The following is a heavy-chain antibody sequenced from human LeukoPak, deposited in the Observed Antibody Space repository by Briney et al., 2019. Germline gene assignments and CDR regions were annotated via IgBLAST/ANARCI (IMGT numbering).Heavy chain of an antibody. V-gene: IGHV4-34*01. CDR3: ARNRYYYGSGNYGVPNWFDP. D-gene: IGHD3-10*01. J-gene: IGHJ5*02. CDR1: GGSFSGYY. Sequence: SETLSLTCAVYGGSFSGYYWSWIRQPPGKGLEWIGEINHSGSTNYNPSLKSRVTISVDTSKNQFSLKLSSVTVADTAVYYCARNRYYYGSGNYGVPNWFDPWGQGTLVTVSS. CDR2: INHSGST.